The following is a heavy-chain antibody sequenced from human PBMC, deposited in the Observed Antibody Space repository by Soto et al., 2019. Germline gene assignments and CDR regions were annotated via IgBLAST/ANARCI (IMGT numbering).Heavy chain of an antibody. V-gene: IGHV4-59*01. Sequence: PSETLSLTCTVSGGSISSYYWSWIRQPPGKGLEWIGYIYYSGSTNYNPSLKSRVTISEDTSKNQFSLNLLSVTSADTAVYFCAAGEASSRNLAPYYLNFWGQGTLVTVSS. CDR3: AAGEASSRNLAPYYLNF. D-gene: IGHD6-13*01. J-gene: IGHJ4*02. CDR1: GGSISSYY. CDR2: IYYSGST.